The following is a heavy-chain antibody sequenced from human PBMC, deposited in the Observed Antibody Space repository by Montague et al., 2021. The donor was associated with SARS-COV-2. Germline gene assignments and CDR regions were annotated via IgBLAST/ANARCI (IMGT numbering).Heavy chain of an antibody. D-gene: IGHD3-9*01. J-gene: IGHJ4*02. Sequence: TLSLTRTVAGGSISSGSYYWNWIRQPAGKGLEWIGRIYTSGSTNYNPSLKSRVTISVDTSKNQFSPKLSSVTAADAAVYYCARESLHLTGYYNDYFDYWGQGTLVTVSS. CDR1: GGSISSGSYY. CDR2: IYTSGST. V-gene: IGHV4-61*02. CDR3: ARESLHLTGYYNDYFDY.